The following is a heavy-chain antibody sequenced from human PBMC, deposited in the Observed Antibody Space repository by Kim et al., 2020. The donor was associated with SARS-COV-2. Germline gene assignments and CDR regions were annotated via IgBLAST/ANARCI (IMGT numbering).Heavy chain of an antibody. J-gene: IGHJ6*02. CDR1: GFTFSSYG. CDR2: IWYDGSNK. Sequence: GGSLRLSCAASGFTFSSYGMHWVRQAPGKGLEWVAVIWYDGSNKYYADSVKGRFTISRDNSKNTLYLQMNSLRAEDTAVYYCARWMVRGVTPIIYYYYYGMDVWGQGTTVTVSS. V-gene: IGHV3-33*01. D-gene: IGHD3-10*01. CDR3: ARWMVRGVTPIIYYYYYGMDV.